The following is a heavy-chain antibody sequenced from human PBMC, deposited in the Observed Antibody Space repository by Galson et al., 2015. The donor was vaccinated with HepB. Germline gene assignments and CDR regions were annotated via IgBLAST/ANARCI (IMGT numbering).Heavy chain of an antibody. J-gene: IGHJ3*02. CDR2: IYDSGNT. CDR3: ARASPGYAYGTGDAFDI. Sequence: LSLTCAVSGGSINSGAYSWSRIRQPPGKGLEWIGYIYDSGNTYYNPSLKSRVSISLDTSKKQFSLNLRSVTAADTAVYYCARASPGYAYGTGDAFDIWGQGTLVTVSA. CDR1: GGSINSGAYS. V-gene: IGHV4-30-4*07. D-gene: IGHD5-18*01.